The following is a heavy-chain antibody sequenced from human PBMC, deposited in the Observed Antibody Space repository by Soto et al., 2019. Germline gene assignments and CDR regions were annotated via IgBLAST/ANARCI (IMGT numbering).Heavy chain of an antibody. CDR3: ATDGSYAQHV. V-gene: IGHV3-74*03. D-gene: IGHD3-16*01. CDR2: INSDGSTT. CDR1: GFTFSSFA. J-gene: IGHJ6*02. Sequence: GSLRLSCAASGFTFSSFAMSWVRHAPGKGLVWVSHINSDGSTTTYADSVRGRFTISRDNAKNTVYLQMNSLRAEDTAVYYCATDGSYAQHVWGQGTTVTVSS.